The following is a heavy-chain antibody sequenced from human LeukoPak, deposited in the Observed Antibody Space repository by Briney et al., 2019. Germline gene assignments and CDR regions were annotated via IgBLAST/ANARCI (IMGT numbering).Heavy chain of an antibody. J-gene: IGHJ5*02. CDR1: GGSFSGYY. CDR3: ARRRRLGFRNWFDP. D-gene: IGHD3-10*01. V-gene: IGHV4-34*01. CDR2: INHSGST. Sequence: PSETLSLTCAVYGGSFSGYYWSWIRQPPGKGLEWIGEINHSGSTNYNPSLKSRVTISVDTSKNQFSLKLSSVAAADTAVYYCARRRRLGFRNWFDPWGQGTLLAVSS.